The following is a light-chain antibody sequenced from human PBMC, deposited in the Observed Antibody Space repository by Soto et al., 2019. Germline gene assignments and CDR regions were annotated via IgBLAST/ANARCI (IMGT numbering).Light chain of an antibody. Sequence: DIQLTQSPSLLSASVGDRVTITCRASQDISSYLAWYQQKPGRAPELLIHGAHSLHSGVPSRFSGSGSGTEFSLTISSLQPEDFATYYCQQINSYPLSFGGGTKVDIK. CDR2: GAH. J-gene: IGKJ4*01. CDR1: QDISSY. CDR3: QQINSYPLS. V-gene: IGKV1-9*01.